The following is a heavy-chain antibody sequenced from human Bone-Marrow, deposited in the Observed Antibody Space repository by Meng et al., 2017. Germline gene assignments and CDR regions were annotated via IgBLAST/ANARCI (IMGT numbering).Heavy chain of an antibody. CDR1: GYSISSGYY. Sequence: GSLRLSCAVPGYSISSGYYWGWIRQPPGKGLEWIGSIYHSGSTDYNPSLKSRVTISVDTSKNQFSLKLSSVTAADTAVYYCARVGSGLSNSSGWYLVYWGQGTLVTVSS. CDR2: IYHSGST. CDR3: ARVGSGLSNSSGWYLVY. J-gene: IGHJ4*02. D-gene: IGHD6-19*01. V-gene: IGHV4-38-2*01.